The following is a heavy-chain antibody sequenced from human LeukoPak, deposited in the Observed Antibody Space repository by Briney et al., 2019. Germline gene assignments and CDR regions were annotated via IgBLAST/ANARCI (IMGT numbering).Heavy chain of an antibody. Sequence: SETLSLTCTVSGGSISIYYWSWIRQPPGKGLEWIGYIYYSGSTNYNPSLKSRVTISVDTSKNQFSLKLSSVTAADTAVYYCARSSSGWYGYYFDYWGQGTLVTVSS. CDR2: IYYSGST. V-gene: IGHV4-59*01. CDR1: GGSISIYY. D-gene: IGHD6-19*01. J-gene: IGHJ4*02. CDR3: ARSSSGWYGYYFDY.